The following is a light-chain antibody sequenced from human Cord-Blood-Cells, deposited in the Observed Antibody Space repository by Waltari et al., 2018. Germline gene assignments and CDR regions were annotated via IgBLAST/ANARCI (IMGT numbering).Light chain of an antibody. CDR3: NSQDSSGNHRV. J-gene: IGLJ3*02. CDR2: GKN. V-gene: IGLV3-19*01. Sequence: SSVLTPDPAVSVALGQTVRITCQRDSLRSSYASCYQRKPGQAPLLVNYGKNNRPSGIPGRCSGFSSGNTASLTITGAQAEDEADDYCNSQDSSGNHRVFGGGTKLTVL. CDR1: SLRSSY.